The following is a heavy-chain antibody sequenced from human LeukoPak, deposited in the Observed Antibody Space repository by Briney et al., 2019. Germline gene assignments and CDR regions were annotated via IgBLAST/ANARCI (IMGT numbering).Heavy chain of an antibody. J-gene: IGHJ4*02. V-gene: IGHV3-30*02. CDR1: GFDFSSYG. D-gene: IGHD3-10*01. CDR2: IHYDSTTE. CDR3: AKGKDFDY. Sequence: PGGSLRLSCAASGFDFSSYGMHWVRQAPGKGLEWVAYIHYDSTTEDYADSVKGRFTISRDNSKNTLYLQMNSLRTEDTAVYYCAKGKDFDYWGQGTLVTVSS.